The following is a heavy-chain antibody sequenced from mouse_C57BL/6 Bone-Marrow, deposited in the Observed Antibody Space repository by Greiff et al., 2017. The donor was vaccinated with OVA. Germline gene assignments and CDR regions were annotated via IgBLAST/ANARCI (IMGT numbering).Heavy chain of an antibody. CDR1: GFTFSDYG. CDR3: ARGGRLGGFDY. Sequence: DVMLVESGGGLVKPGGSLKLSCAASGFTFSDYGMHWVRQAPEKGLEWVAYISSGSSTIYYADTVKGRFTISRDNAKNTLFLQMTSLRSEDTAMYYCARGGRLGGFDYWGQGTTLTVSS. V-gene: IGHV5-17*01. J-gene: IGHJ2*01. D-gene: IGHD3-1*01. CDR2: ISSGSSTI.